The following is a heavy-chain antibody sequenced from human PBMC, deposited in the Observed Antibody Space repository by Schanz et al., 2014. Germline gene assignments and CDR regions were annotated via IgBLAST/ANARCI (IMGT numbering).Heavy chain of an antibody. CDR2: IHHSGST. CDR1: GGSFSGYY. CDR3: ARYTGAYFDY. J-gene: IGHJ4*02. V-gene: IGHV4-34*01. D-gene: IGHD1-26*01. Sequence: QVQLQQWGAGLLKPSETLSLTCAVYGGSFSGYYWTWIRQPPGKGLEWIGEIHHSGSTNYNPSLKSRVTISMDTSKNQFSLKLSSVTAADTAVYYCARYTGAYFDYWGQGTLVTVSS.